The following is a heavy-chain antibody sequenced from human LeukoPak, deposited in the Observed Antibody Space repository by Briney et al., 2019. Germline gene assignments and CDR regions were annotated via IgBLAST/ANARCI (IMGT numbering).Heavy chain of an antibody. CDR3: ATDLTTFGGVIFDY. J-gene: IGHJ4*02. D-gene: IGHD3-16*01. V-gene: IGHV1-24*01. CDR1: GYTLTELC. Sequence: ASVTVSCKVSGYTLTELCMHWVRQAPGKGREWMGGFDPEDGETIYAQKFQGRVTMTEDTSTDTAYMELSSLRSEDTAVYYCATDLTTFGGVIFDYWGQGTLVTVSS. CDR2: FDPEDGET.